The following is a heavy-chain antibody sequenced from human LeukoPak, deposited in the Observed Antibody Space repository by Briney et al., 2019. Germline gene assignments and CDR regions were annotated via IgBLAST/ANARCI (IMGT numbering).Heavy chain of an antibody. CDR2: ISGSGGST. CDR1: GFTFSSYA. Sequence: PGGSLRLSCAASGFTFSSYAMSWVRQAPGKGQEWVSAISGSGGSTYYADSVKGRFTISRDNSKNTLYLQMNSLRAEDTAVYYCAKDILLWFGEPPADPWGQGTLVTVSS. V-gene: IGHV3-23*01. CDR3: AKDILLWFGEPPADP. D-gene: IGHD3-10*01. J-gene: IGHJ5*02.